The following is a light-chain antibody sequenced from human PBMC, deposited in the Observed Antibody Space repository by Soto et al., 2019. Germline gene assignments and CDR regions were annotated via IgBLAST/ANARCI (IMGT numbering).Light chain of an antibody. Sequence: QSVLTQPASVSGSPGQSITISCTGTISDVGGYNFVSWYQQYPGKAPKLMICDVSNRPSGVSNRFSGSKSGNTASLTIPGLQAEDEADYYCSSFTGSNYVFGTGTKVTVL. J-gene: IGLJ1*01. CDR3: SSFTGSNYV. CDR2: DVS. CDR1: ISDVGGYNF. V-gene: IGLV2-14*03.